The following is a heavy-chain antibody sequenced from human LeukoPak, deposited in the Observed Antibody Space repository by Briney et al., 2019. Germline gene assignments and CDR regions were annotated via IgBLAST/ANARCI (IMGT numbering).Heavy chain of an antibody. D-gene: IGHD3-3*01. V-gene: IGHV4-4*07. CDR3: ARDLYDFWSGYYGWFDP. CDR1: GGSISSYY. J-gene: IGHJ5*02. Sequence: PWETLTLTCSVSGGSISSYYWSWIRQPAGKGLEWIGRIYTSGSTNYNPSLKSRVTMSVDTSKNQFSLKLSSVTAADTAVYYGARDLYDFWSGYYGWFDPWGQGTLVTVSS. CDR2: IYTSGST.